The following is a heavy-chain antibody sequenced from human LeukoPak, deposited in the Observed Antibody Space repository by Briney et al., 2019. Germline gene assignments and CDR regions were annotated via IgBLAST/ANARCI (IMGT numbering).Heavy chain of an antibody. CDR2: ISYDGSNK. D-gene: IGHD4-17*01. Sequence: PGGSLRLSCAASGFTFSSYAMHWVRQAPGKGLGWVAVISYDGSNKYYADSVKGRFTISRDNSKNTLYLQMNSLRAEDTAVYYCARDILRSPSRSTVTGYYFDYWGQGTLVTVSS. J-gene: IGHJ4*02. CDR3: ARDILRSPSRSTVTGYYFDY. CDR1: GFTFSSYA. V-gene: IGHV3-30-3*01.